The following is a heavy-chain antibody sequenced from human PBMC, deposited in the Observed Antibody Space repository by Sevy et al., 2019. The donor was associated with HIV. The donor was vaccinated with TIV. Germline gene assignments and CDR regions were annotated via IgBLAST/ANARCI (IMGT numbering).Heavy chain of an antibody. CDR1: GGSISNSDSY. V-gene: IGHV4-30-4*02. CDR2: IHYTGGT. D-gene: IGHD5-12*01. J-gene: IGHJ4*02. CDR3: ASKRGYNHGPFDY. Sequence: SETLSLTCTVSGGSISNSDSYWSWIRQPPGKGLEWIGYIHYTGGTYYNPFLKSRVAMYVDTSEKQFSLKLSSMTEADTAVYYCASKRGYNHGPFDYWGQGTLVTVSS.